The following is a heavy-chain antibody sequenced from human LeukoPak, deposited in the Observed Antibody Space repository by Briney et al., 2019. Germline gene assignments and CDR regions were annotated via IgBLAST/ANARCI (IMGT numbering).Heavy chain of an antibody. CDR1: GYSISSGYY. CDR3: ARVYGSGPFDY. CDR2: IYHSGST. V-gene: IGHV4-38-2*01. D-gene: IGHD3-10*01. Sequence: SETLSLTCAVSGYSISSGYYWGWIRQPPGKGLEWIGSIYHSGSTYYNPSLKSRVTISVDTSKNQFSLKLSSVTAADTAVCYCARVYGSGPFDYWGQGTLVTVSS. J-gene: IGHJ4*02.